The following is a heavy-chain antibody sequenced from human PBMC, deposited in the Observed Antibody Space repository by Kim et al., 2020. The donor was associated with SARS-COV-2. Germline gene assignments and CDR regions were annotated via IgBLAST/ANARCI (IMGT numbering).Heavy chain of an antibody. Sequence: ASVKVSCKASGYTFTSYDINWVRQATGQGLEWMGWMNPNSGNTGYAQKFQGRVTMTRNTSISTAYMELSSLRSEDTAVYYCARRAVPPYYGSGSYRGTDYYYYYGRDVWGQGSTVTVSS. CDR2: MNPNSGNT. D-gene: IGHD3-10*01. CDR3: ARRAVPPYYGSGSYRGTDYYYYYGRDV. V-gene: IGHV1-8*01. J-gene: IGHJ6*02. CDR1: GYTFTSYD.